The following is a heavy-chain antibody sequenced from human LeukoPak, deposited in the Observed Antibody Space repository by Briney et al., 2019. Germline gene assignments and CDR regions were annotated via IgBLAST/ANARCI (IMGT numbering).Heavy chain of an antibody. CDR2: IGSGPTYT. CDR1: GFSFSTYS. V-gene: IGHV3-21*06. J-gene: IGHJ4*02. Sequence: AGGSLRLSCAASGFSFSTYSMNWVRQAPGKGLEWVSSIGSGPTYTFYAASVKGRFTISRDNAKNSLFLQMNSLTAEETAVYYCTRDPSDYWGQGTLVTVSS. CDR3: TRDPSDY.